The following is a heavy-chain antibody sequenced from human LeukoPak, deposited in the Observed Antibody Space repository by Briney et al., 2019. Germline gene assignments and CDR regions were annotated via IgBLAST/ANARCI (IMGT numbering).Heavy chain of an antibody. CDR2: ISSSSSYI. CDR1: KFTFSDYY. Sequence: GGSLRLSCAASKFTFSDYYMSWIRQAPGKGLEWVSSISSSSSYIYYADSVKGRFTISRDNAKNSLYLQMNSLRAEDTAVYYCARPYGSGRPSDAFDIWGQGTMVTVSS. J-gene: IGHJ3*02. CDR3: ARPYGSGRPSDAFDI. V-gene: IGHV3-11*06. D-gene: IGHD3-10*01.